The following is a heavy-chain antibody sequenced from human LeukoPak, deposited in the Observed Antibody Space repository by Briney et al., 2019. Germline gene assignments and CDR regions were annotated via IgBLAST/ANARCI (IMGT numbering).Heavy chain of an antibody. Sequence: PGGSLRLSCAASGFTFSSYEVNWVRQAPGKGLEWVSYISSSGTSIYYADSVKGRFTISRDNAENSLYLRMNSLRAEDTAVYYCARALPSSWYYFDYWGQGTLVTVSS. CDR1: GFTFSSYE. J-gene: IGHJ4*02. CDR3: ARALPSSWYYFDY. CDR2: ISSSGTSI. D-gene: IGHD6-13*01. V-gene: IGHV3-48*03.